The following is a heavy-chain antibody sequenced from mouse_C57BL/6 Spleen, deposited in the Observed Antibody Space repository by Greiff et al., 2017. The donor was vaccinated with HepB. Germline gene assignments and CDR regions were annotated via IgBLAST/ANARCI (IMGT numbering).Heavy chain of an antibody. CDR3: ASSSGYFDY. V-gene: IGHV1-82*01. CDR1: GYAFSSSW. CDR2: IYPGDGDT. Sequence: QVQLQQSGPELVKPGASVKISCKASGYAFSSSWMNWVKQRPGKGLEWIGRIYPGDGDTNYNGKFKGKATLTADKSSSTAYMQLSSLTSEDSAVYYCASSSGYFDYWGQGTTLTVSS. D-gene: IGHD3-2*02. J-gene: IGHJ2*01.